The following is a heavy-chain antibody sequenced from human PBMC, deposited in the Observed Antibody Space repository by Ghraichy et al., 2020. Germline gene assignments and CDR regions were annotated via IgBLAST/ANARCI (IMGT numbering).Heavy chain of an antibody. CDR2: ISSSSSSI. V-gene: IGHV3-48*02. D-gene: IGHD5-18*01. Sequence: LSLTCEASGFTFSSKGMNWVRQAPGKGLEWVSYISSSSSSIQYADSVKGRFTISRDNAKNTVYLQMNSLRDEDTAVYYCARGPPGYSYGYAGDYWGQGTLVTVSS. CDR3: ARGPPGYSYGYAGDY. CDR1: GFTFSSKG. J-gene: IGHJ4*02.